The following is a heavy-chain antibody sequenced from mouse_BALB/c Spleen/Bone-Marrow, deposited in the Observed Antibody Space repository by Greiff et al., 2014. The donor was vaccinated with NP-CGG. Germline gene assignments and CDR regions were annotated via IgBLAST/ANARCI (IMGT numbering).Heavy chain of an antibody. CDR2: ISSGSSTI. Sequence: EVQGVESGGGLVQPGGSRKLSCAASGFTFSSFGMHWVRQAPEKGLEWVAYISSGSSTIYYADTMKGRFTISRDNPKNTLFLQMTILRSEDTAMYYCTRSGTLGAMDYWGQGTSVTVSS. J-gene: IGHJ4*01. CDR1: GFTFSSFG. CDR3: TRSGTLGAMDY. D-gene: IGHD3-3*01. V-gene: IGHV5-17*02.